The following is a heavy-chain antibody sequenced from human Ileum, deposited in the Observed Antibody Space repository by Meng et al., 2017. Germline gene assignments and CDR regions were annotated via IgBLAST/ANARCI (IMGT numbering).Heavy chain of an antibody. V-gene: IGHV2-70*04. CDR1: GFSLSPRDER. J-gene: IGHJ3*02. CDR3: ARDSVDDAFDI. CDR2: IDWDDDK. Sequence: SGPTLVKPTQTLTLICTFSGFSLSPRDERVSWIRQPPGKALEWLARIDWDDDKFYSTSLKTRITISKDTSKRQVVLTMTNMDPVDTATYYCARDSVDDAFDIWGQGTMVTVSS. D-gene: IGHD2-15*01.